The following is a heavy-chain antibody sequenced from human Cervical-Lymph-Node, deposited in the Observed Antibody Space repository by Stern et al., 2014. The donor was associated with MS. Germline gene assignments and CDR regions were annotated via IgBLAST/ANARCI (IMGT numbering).Heavy chain of an antibody. CDR1: GYTFTGYY. CDR2: INSKSGGT. D-gene: IGHD3-10*01. Sequence: VQLVQAGAEVKKPGASVKVSCKASGYTFTGYYIHWVRQAPGQGPEWMGWINSKSGGTNYAQSFQGRVTMTRDTSISTAYMELSGLRPDDTAVYYCARDLIGDGDLSLDNLGQGTLVTVSS. V-gene: IGHV1-2*02. CDR3: ARDLIGDGDLSLDN. J-gene: IGHJ4*02.